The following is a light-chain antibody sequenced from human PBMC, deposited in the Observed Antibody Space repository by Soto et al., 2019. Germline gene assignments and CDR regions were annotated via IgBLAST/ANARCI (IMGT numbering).Light chain of an antibody. Sequence: DIQMTQSPSTLSAPVGDRVTITCRASQSISSWLTWYQQKPGKAPKLLIYQASSLESGVPSRFSGGGSGTDFTLTISSLQPDDFATYYCQQFNSYSWTFGQGTKVEI. J-gene: IGKJ1*01. V-gene: IGKV1-5*03. CDR2: QAS. CDR3: QQFNSYSWT. CDR1: QSISSW.